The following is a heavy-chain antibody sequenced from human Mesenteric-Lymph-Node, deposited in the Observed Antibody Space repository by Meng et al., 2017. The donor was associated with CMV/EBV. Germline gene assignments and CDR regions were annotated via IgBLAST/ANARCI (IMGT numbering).Heavy chain of an antibody. CDR2: IYYSGSP. Sequence: LTCTFSGGSISSYYWSWIRQPPGKGLEWIGYIYYSGSPNYNPSLKSRVTISVDTSKNQFSLKLSSVTAADTAVYYCARSWIQLWSFDYWGQGTLVTVSS. J-gene: IGHJ4*02. CDR3: ARSWIQLWSFDY. D-gene: IGHD5-18*01. CDR1: GGSISSYY. V-gene: IGHV4-59*08.